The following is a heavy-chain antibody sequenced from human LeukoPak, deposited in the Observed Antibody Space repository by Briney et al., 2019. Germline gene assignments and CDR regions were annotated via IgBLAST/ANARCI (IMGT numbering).Heavy chain of an antibody. CDR1: GGSISSGSYY. J-gene: IGHJ4*02. D-gene: IGHD2-15*01. Sequence: SQTLSLTXTVSGGSISSGSYYWSWIRQPAGKGLEWIGRIYTSGSTNYNPSLKSRVTISVDTSKNQFSLKLSSVTAADTAVYYCALSSKFRRSGGSFADYWGQGTLVTVSS. CDR2: IYTSGST. V-gene: IGHV4-61*02. CDR3: ALSSKFRRSGGSFADY.